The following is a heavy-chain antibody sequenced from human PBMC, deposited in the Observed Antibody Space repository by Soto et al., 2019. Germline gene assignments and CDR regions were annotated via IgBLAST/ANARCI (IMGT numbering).Heavy chain of an antibody. V-gene: IGHV4-4*07. CDR3: ARDRIIGTSYSDY. Sequence: SETLSLTCTVSSGSINSFYWSWIRQPAGKGLEWIGRIHSSGTTNYNPSLKSRVTVSVDTSRNQFSLKLTSVTAADTAVYYCARDRIIGTSYSDYWGQGVLVTVSS. J-gene: IGHJ4*02. CDR2: IHSSGTT. D-gene: IGHD1-7*01. CDR1: SGSINSFY.